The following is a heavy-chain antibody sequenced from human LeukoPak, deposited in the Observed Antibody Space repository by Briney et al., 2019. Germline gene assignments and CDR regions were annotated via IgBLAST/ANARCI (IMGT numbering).Heavy chain of an antibody. D-gene: IGHD4-23*01. CDR1: GLTFSSYS. J-gene: IGHJ4*02. V-gene: IGHV3-48*04. CDR3: ARDLGLYDYGGNIDY. CDR2: ISGSSRTM. Sequence: PGGSLRLSCAASGLTFSSYSMHWIRQAPGKGLEWVSYISGSSRTMYYADSVKGRFTISRDNAKNSLYLQMNSLRAEDTAVYYCARDLGLYDYGGNIDYWGQGTLVTVSS.